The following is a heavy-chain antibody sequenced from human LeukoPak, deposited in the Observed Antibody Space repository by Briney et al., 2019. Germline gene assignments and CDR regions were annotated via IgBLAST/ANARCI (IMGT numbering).Heavy chain of an antibody. Sequence: ASVKVSCKASGYTFTSYGISWVRQAPGQGLEWMGWNSAYNGNTNYAQKLQGRVTMTTDTSTSTAYMELRSLRSDDTAVYYCARDSMVRGVIGAFDIWGQGTMVTVSS. J-gene: IGHJ3*02. CDR1: GYTFTSYG. CDR3: ARDSMVRGVIGAFDI. V-gene: IGHV1-18*01. CDR2: NSAYNGNT. D-gene: IGHD3-10*01.